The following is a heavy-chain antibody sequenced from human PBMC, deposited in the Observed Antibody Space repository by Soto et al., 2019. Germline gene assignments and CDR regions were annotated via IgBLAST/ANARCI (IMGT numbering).Heavy chain of an antibody. CDR2: IWYDGSNK. CDR1: GFTFSSYG. J-gene: IGHJ4*02. D-gene: IGHD5-18*01. CDR3: ARDFVDSYSFDS. V-gene: IGHV3-33*01. Sequence: QVQLVESGGGVVQPGRSLRLSCAASGFTFSSYGMHWVRQAPGKGLEWVAVIWYDGSNKYYADSVKGRFTISRDNSKNTLYLQMTSLRAEDTAVYSCARDFVDSYSFDSLGQGPLITVSS.